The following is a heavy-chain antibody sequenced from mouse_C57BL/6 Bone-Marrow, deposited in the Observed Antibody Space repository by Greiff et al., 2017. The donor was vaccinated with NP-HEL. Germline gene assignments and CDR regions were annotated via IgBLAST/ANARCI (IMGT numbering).Heavy chain of an antibody. Sequence: QVQLKQSGAELARPGASVKLSCKASGYTFTSYGISWVKQRTGQGLEWIGEIYPRSGNTYYNEKFKGKATLTADKSSSTAYMELRSLTSEDSAVYFCARNVLRWFAYWGQGTLVTVSA. V-gene: IGHV1-81*01. CDR1: GYTFTSYG. J-gene: IGHJ3*01. D-gene: IGHD1-1*01. CDR3: ARNVLRWFAY. CDR2: IYPRSGNT.